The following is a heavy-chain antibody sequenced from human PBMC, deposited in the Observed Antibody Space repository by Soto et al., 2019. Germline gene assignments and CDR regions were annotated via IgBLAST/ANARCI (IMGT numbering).Heavy chain of an antibody. CDR2: IKQDGSEK. J-gene: IGHJ4*02. CDR1: GFTFRSYW. CDR3: ARENYFDY. V-gene: IGHV3-7*04. Sequence: GGSLRLSFAASGFTFRSYWMGWVRQVPGKGLEWVANIKQDGSEKNYVDSVKGRFTISRDNAKNSLYLQMNSLRGEDTAVYYCARENYFDYWGQGT.